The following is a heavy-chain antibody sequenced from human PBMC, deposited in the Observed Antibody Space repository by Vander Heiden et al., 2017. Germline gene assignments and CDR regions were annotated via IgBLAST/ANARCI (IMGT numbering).Heavy chain of an antibody. D-gene: IGHD6-19*01. CDR2: IFYSGTT. CDR1: DGSISSISYW. Sequence: QLQLEESGPGLVKPSETLSLTCTVSDGSISSISYWWGWIRQPPGKGLEWIGSIFYSGTTYYNPSRKSRVTISVDTSKNQFSLKLRYVKAKDSAAYYCARQPGAHSSGWYYDYWGQGILVPVS. V-gene: IGHV4-39*01. CDR3: ARQPGAHSSGWYYDY. J-gene: IGHJ4*02.